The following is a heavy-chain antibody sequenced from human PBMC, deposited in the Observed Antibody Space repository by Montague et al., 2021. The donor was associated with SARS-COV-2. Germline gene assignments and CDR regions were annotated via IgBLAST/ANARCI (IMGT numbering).Heavy chain of an antibody. J-gene: IGHJ4*02. CDR2: IYHSGST. CDR1: GGSISSSNW. D-gene: IGHD3-10*01. CDR3: ASRGAGWFGSNPEGFDY. Sequence: SETLSLTCAVSGGSISSSNWWSWVRQPPGKVLEWVGEIYHSGSTNYNPPLKSRVTISVDKSKNQFSLKLSSVTAADTAVYYCASRGAGWFGSNPEGFDYWGQGTLVTVSS. V-gene: IGHV4-4*02.